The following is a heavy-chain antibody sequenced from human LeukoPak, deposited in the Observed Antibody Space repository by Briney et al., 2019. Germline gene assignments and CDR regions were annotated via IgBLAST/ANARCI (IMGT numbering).Heavy chain of an antibody. Sequence: AASVKVSCKPSGYTFTSYYMYWVRQAPGQGLEWMGLIKLSGGSTSYAQKFQGRVTMTRDTSTSTVYMELSSLRSEDTAVYYCARDPGSYYDSSGYYDESEDDYWGQGTLVTVSS. CDR2: IKLSGGST. CDR3: ARDPGSYYDSSGYYDESEDDY. J-gene: IGHJ4*02. V-gene: IGHV1-46*01. CDR1: GYTFTSYY. D-gene: IGHD3-22*01.